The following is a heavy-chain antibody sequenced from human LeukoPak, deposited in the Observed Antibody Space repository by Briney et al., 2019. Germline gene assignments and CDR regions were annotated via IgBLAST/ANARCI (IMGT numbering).Heavy chain of an antibody. CDR3: AKDSSSSNYYYGMDV. Sequence: GGSLRLSCAASGFTFSSYRMNWVRQAPGKGLELVSSISSSSSYIYYADSVKGRFTISRDDAKNSLYLQMNSLRAEDTAVFYCAKDSSSSNYYYGMDVWGQGTTVTVSS. V-gene: IGHV3-21*01. J-gene: IGHJ6*02. CDR1: GFTFSSYR. D-gene: IGHD6-6*01. CDR2: ISSSSSYI.